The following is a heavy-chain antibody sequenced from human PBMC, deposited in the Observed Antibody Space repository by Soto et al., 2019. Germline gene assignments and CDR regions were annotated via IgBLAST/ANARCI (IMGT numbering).Heavy chain of an antibody. Sequence: GGSLRLSCAASGFTFSSYGMHWVRQAPGKGLEWVAVISYDGSNKYYADSVKGRFTISRDNSKNTLYLQMNSLRAEDTAVYYCAKGVVVDATYFQHWGQGTQVTVSS. J-gene: IGHJ1*01. CDR3: AKGVVVDATYFQH. D-gene: IGHD2-15*01. CDR1: GFTFSSYG. V-gene: IGHV3-30*18. CDR2: ISYDGSNK.